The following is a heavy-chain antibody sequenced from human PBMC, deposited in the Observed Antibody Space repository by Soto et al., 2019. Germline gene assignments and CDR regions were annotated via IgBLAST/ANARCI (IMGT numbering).Heavy chain of an antibody. J-gene: IGHJ3*02. CDR1: GYTFTSYA. V-gene: IGHV1-3*01. D-gene: IGHD3-3*01. CDR2: INAGNGNT. Sequence: ASVKVSCKASGYTFTSYAMHWVRQAPGQRLEWMGWINAGNGNTKYPQKFQGRVTITRDTSASTAYMELSSLRSEDTAVYYCARRITIFGVGNYAFDIWGQGTMVT. CDR3: ARRITIFGVGNYAFDI.